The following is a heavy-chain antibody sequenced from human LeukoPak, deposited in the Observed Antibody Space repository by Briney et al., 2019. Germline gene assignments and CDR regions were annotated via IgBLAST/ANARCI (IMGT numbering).Heavy chain of an antibody. V-gene: IGHV1-46*01. J-gene: IGHJ4*02. CDR3: ARDGRYYYDSSGYYHPRY. Sequence: ASVKVSCKASGYTFTGYYMHWVRQAPGQGLEWMGIINPSGGSTSYAQKFQGRVTMTRDTSTSTVYMELSSLRSEDTAVYYCARDGRYYYDSSGYYHPRYWGQGTLVTVSS. D-gene: IGHD3-22*01. CDR2: INPSGGST. CDR1: GYTFTGYY.